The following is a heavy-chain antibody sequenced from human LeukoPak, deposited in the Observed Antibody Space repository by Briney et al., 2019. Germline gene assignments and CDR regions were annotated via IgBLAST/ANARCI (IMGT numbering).Heavy chain of an antibody. CDR2: ISGSSTTI. D-gene: IGHD2-21*02. Sequence: PGRSLRLSCAASGFIISNYNMNWVRQAPGKGLEWLSYISGSSTTIYYADSVKGRFTISRDNAKNSLYLQMNSLRDEDTAVYYCARAQYCGGDCYWSFDYWGQGTLVTVSS. V-gene: IGHV3-48*02. CDR1: GFIISNYN. CDR3: ARAQYCGGDCYWSFDY. J-gene: IGHJ4*02.